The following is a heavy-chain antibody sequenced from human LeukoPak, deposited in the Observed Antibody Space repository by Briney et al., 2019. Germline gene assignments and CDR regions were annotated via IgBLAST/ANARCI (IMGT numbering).Heavy chain of an antibody. D-gene: IGHD3-9*01. CDR3: ARNHYDIFDY. V-gene: IGHV4-59*01. J-gene: IGHJ4*02. CDR2: IYYSGST. CDR1: GGSISSYY. Sequence: PSETLSLTCTVSGGSISSYYWSWIRQPPGKGLEWIGYIYYSGSTNYSPSLKSRVTISVDTSKNQFSLKLSSVTAADTALYYCARNHYDIFDYWGQGTLVTVSS.